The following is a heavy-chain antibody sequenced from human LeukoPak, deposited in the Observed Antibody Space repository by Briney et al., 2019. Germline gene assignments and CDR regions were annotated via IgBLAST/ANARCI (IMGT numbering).Heavy chain of an antibody. D-gene: IGHD6-13*01. Sequence: GASVKVSCKASGYTFSSHYIHWVRRAPGQGLEWMGVIIPSGGSTRNAQKFQGRVTMTRNTSISTAYMELSSPRSEDTAVYYCARGSWYFGHDYWGQGTLVTVSS. CDR3: ARGSWYFGHDY. J-gene: IGHJ4*02. CDR1: GYTFSSHY. CDR2: IIPSGGST. V-gene: IGHV1-46*01.